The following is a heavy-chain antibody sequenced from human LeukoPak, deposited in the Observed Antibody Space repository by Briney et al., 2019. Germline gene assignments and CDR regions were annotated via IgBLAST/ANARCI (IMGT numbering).Heavy chain of an antibody. CDR2: VYYRGNT. CDR3: ARHADIAAYREGMDV. Sequence: PSETLSLTCTVSGGCISHYFWSWIRQPPGQGLEWVGYVYYRGNTIYSPSLRSRVTISVDSSKSEFSLKMTSVTAADTAVYYCARHADIAAYREGMDVWGKGTTVTVSS. D-gene: IGHD2-15*01. J-gene: IGHJ6*04. CDR1: GGCISHYF. V-gene: IGHV4-59*01.